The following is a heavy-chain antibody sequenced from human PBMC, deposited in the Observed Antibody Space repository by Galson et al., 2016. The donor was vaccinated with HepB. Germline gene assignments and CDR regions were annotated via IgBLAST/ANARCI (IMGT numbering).Heavy chain of an antibody. D-gene: IGHD2-21*02. J-gene: IGHJ4*02. CDR1: GASVTSGSYS. CDR2: LYYSGST. V-gene: IGHV4-61*01. CDR3: ATEVTVTAYFDD. Sequence: SETLSLTCTVSGASVTSGSYSWSWIRQPPGKGLEWIGYLYYSGSTNYNPSLKSRVTISSDTSKNQFFLKLSSVTASDTAVYYCATEVTVTAYFDDWGQGALVTVSS.